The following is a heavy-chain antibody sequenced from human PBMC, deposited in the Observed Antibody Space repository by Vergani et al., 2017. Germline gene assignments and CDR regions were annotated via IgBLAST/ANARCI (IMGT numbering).Heavy chain of an antibody. J-gene: IGHJ3*02. D-gene: IGHD3-16*02. V-gene: IGHV3-43*02. Sequence: EVQLVESGGGLVQPGRSLRLSCAASGFTFDDYAMHWVRQAPGKGLEWVSLISWDGGSTYYADSVKGRFTISRDNSKNSLYLQMNSLRTEDTALYYCAKWSDYIWGSYRPPADAFDMWGQGTMVTVSS. CDR1: GFTFDDYA. CDR2: ISWDGGST. CDR3: AKWSDYIWGSYRPPADAFDM.